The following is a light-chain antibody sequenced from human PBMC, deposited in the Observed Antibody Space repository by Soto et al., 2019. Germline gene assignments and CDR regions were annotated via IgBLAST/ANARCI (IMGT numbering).Light chain of an antibody. J-gene: IGLJ2*01. CDR1: SGYSNYK. CDR3: GADHGSGNNFVRV. V-gene: IGLV9-49*01. Sequence: QPVLTQPPSASASLGASVTLTCTLSSGYSNYKVDWYQQRPGKGRRFVMRVGTGGIVGSKGDGIPDRFSVLGSGLNRYLTIKNIQEEDESDYHCGADHGSGNNFVRVFGGGTKLTVL. CDR2: VGTGGIVG.